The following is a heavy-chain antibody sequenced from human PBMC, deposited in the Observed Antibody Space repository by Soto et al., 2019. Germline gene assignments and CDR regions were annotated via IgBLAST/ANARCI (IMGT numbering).Heavy chain of an antibody. J-gene: IGHJ5*01. CDR1: GGTFSSYA. V-gene: IGHV1-69*13. Sequence: GASVKVSCKASGGTFSSYAISWVRQAPGQGLEWMGGIIPIFGTANYAQKFQGRVTITADESTSTAYMELSSLRSEDTAVYYCARAVLILVRGVIKWFEPWHQETLVTVSS. CDR3: ARAVLILVRGVIKWFEP. D-gene: IGHD3-10*01. CDR2: IIPIFGTA.